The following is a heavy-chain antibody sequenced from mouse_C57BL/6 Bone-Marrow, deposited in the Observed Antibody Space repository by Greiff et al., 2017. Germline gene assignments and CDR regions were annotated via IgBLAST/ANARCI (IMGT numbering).Heavy chain of an antibody. V-gene: IGHV1-82*01. D-gene: IGHD2-4*01. CDR1: GYAFSSSW. Sequence: VQLQQSGPELVKPGASVKISCKASGYAFSSSWMNWVKQRPGKGLEWIGRIDPGDGDTNYNGKFKGKATLTADKSSSPAYMQLSSLTSEDSAVYFCASLIYYDYDVYWGQGTTLTVSS. J-gene: IGHJ2*01. CDR3: ASLIYYDYDVY. CDR2: IDPGDGDT.